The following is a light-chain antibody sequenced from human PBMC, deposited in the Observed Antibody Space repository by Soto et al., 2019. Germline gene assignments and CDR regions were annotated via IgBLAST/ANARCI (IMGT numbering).Light chain of an antibody. Sequence: QSVLTQPASVSGSPGQSITISCTGTSSDVGGYNYVSWYQQHPGKAPKLMIYDVSNRPSGVSNRFSGSKSGNTASLTISGLQAEEDADYYCSSYTSSSTFYVFATGTKLTVL. CDR3: SSYTSSSTFYV. J-gene: IGLJ1*01. CDR1: SSDVGGYNY. V-gene: IGLV2-14*01. CDR2: DVS.